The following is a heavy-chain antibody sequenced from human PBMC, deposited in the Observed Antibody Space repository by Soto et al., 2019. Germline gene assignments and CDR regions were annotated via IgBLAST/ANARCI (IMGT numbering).Heavy chain of an antibody. J-gene: IGHJ3*02. CDR3: ASSIPSMTTVTREPKDDAFDI. CDR1: GGSFSGYY. D-gene: IGHD4-17*01. Sequence: PSETLSLTCAVYGGSFSGYYWSWIRQPPGKGLEWIGEINHSGSTNYNPSLKSRVTISVDTSKNQFSLKLSSVTAADTAVYYCASSIPSMTTVTREPKDDAFDIWGQGTMVTVS. V-gene: IGHV4-34*01. CDR2: INHSGST.